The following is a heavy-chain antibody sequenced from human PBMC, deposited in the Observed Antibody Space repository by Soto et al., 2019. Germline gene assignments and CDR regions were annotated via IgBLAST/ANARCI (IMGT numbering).Heavy chain of an antibody. Sequence: EVQLLESGGGLVQPGGSLRLSCAASGFTFSSYAMSWVRQAPGKGLEWVSAISGSGGSTYYADSVKGRFTISRNNAKKRQYQEMNLPGSEDPAVHYCACVPPGDPRCHYYCMDVLGTGTPV. D-gene: IGHD2-2*01. CDR1: GFTFSSYA. V-gene: IGHV3-23*01. J-gene: IGHJ6*03. CDR3: ACVPPGDPRCHYYCMDV. CDR2: ISGSGGST.